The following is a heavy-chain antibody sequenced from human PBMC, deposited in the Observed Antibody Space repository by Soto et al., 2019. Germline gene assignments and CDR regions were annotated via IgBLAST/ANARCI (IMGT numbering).Heavy chain of an antibody. J-gene: IGHJ3*02. Sequence: SVKVSCKASGGTFSSYAISWVRQAPGQGLEWMGGIIPIFGTANYAQKFQGRVTITADESTSTAYMELSSLRSEDTAVYYCAGNYDSSGYYYRGAFDIWGQGTMVTVSS. CDR1: GGTFSSYA. V-gene: IGHV1-69*13. CDR2: IIPIFGTA. D-gene: IGHD3-22*01. CDR3: AGNYDSSGYYYRGAFDI.